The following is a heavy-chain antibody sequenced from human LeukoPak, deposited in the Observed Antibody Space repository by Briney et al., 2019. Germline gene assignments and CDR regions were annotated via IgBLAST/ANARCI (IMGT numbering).Heavy chain of an antibody. V-gene: IGHV1-69*04. J-gene: IGHJ6*02. Sequence: SVKVSCKASGGTFSSYAISWVRQAPGQGLEWMGRIIPILGIANYAQKFQGRVTITADKSTSTAYMELSSLRSEDTAVYYCAREFYDFWSGDSYYYHGMDVWGQGTTVTVSS. CDR3: AREFYDFWSGDSYYYHGMDV. CDR1: GGTFSSYA. D-gene: IGHD3-3*01. CDR2: IIPILGIA.